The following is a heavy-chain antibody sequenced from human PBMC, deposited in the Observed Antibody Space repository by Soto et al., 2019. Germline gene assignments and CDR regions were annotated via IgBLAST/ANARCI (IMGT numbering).Heavy chain of an antibody. CDR2: ISAYNGNT. D-gene: IGHD2-15*01. CDR3: ARGRSVVDLFDI. V-gene: IGHV1-18*01. J-gene: IGHJ3*02. CDR1: GYTFTNFG. Sequence: GASVKVSCKASGYTFTNFGISWVRQAPGQGLEWMGWISAYNGNTNYAQKFQGRVTMTTDTSTSTAYMEVRSLRFDDTAVYYCARGRSVVDLFDIWGQGTMVTVSS.